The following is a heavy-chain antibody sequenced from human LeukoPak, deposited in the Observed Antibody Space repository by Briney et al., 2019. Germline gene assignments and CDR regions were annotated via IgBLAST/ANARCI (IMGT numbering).Heavy chain of an antibody. CDR3: ARAVSSGYDPFDY. J-gene: IGHJ4*02. D-gene: IGHD3-22*01. CDR1: GFTFSGYP. Sequence: GKSLRLSCAASGFTFSGYPIHWVRQAPGKGLEWVAVISYDGSNKYYADSVKGRFTISRDNSKNTLYLQMNSLRAEDTAVYYCARAVSSGYDPFDYWGQGTLVTVSS. CDR2: ISYDGSNK. V-gene: IGHV3-30-3*01.